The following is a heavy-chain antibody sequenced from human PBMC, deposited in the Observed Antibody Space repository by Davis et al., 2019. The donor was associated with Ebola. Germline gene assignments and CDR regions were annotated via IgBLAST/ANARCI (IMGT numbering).Heavy chain of an antibody. Sequence: TLSLTCAVSGGSISSGGYSRSWLRQPPGKGLEWIGYLYHSGSTYYNPSLKSRVTISVDRSKNQFSLKLSSVTAADTAVYYCARGKPFGSSFWFDPWGQGTLVTVSS. J-gene: IGHJ5*02. CDR3: ARGKPFGSSFWFDP. D-gene: IGHD6-13*01. V-gene: IGHV4-30-2*01. CDR1: GGSISSGGYS. CDR2: LYHSGST.